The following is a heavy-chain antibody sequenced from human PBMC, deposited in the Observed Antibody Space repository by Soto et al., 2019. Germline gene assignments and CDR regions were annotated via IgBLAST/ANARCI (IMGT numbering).Heavy chain of an antibody. CDR1: GFTFSSYA. CDR3: AIPTGFSGPTEYYFDS. Sequence: GGSLRLSCAASGFTFSSYAMSWVRQAPGKGLEWVSAISGSGGSTYYADSVKGRFTISRDNSKNTLYLQMNSLRAEDTAVYYCAIPTGFSGPTEYYFDSWGQGTLVTVSS. CDR2: ISGSGGST. D-gene: IGHD6-19*01. J-gene: IGHJ4*02. V-gene: IGHV3-23*01.